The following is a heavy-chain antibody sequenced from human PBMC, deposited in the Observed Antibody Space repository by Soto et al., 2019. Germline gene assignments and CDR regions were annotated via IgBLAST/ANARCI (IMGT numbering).Heavy chain of an antibody. D-gene: IGHD3-10*01. CDR3: ANPSGSLWFGELAPFHFDY. Sequence: GGSLRLSCAASGFTFSSYWMSWVRQAPGKGLEWVANIKQDGSEKYYVDSVKGRFTISRDNAKNSLYLQMNSLRAEDTAVYYCANPSGSLWFGELAPFHFDYWGQGTLVTVSS. CDR1: GFTFSSYW. CDR2: IKQDGSEK. J-gene: IGHJ4*02. V-gene: IGHV3-7*03.